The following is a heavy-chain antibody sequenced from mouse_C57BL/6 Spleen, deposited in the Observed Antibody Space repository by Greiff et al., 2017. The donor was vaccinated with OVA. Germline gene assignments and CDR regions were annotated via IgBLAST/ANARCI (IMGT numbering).Heavy chain of an antibody. J-gene: IGHJ2*01. CDR3: ARDSYYDGSRYYFDY. CDR2: ISDGGSYT. CDR1: GFTFSSYA. Sequence: EVQLVESGGGLVKPGGSLKLSCAASGFTFSSYAMSWVRQTPEKRLEWVATISDGGSYTYYPDNVKGRFTISRDNAKNNLYLQMSHLKSEDTAMYYCARDSYYDGSRYYFDYWGQGTTLTVSS. D-gene: IGHD1-1*01. V-gene: IGHV5-4*01.